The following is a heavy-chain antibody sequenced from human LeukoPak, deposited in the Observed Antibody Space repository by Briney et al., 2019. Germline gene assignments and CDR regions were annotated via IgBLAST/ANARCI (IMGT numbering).Heavy chain of an antibody. CDR2: IGASGDSI. J-gene: IGHJ4*02. V-gene: IGHV3-23*01. Sequence: GGSLRLSCAVSGFTFSSYAMIWVRQAPGRGLVWVSSIGASGDSIYHTDSVKGRFTISRDNSKNTLYLQMSSLRVEDTAVYYCAKIPDVSDYWGQGTLVTVSS. CDR1: GFTFSSYA. D-gene: IGHD5/OR15-5a*01. CDR3: AKIPDVSDY.